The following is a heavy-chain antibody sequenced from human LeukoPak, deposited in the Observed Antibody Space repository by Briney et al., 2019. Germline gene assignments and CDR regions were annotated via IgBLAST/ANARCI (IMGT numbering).Heavy chain of an antibody. D-gene: IGHD3-10*01. Sequence: PGGSLRLSCAASGFTFDDYGMSWVRQAPGKGLEWVSGINWNGGSTGYADSVKGRFTISRDNAKSSLYLQMSSLRAEDTALYYCARARGSGGSGSYSFFDYWGQGTLVTVSS. V-gene: IGHV3-20*04. CDR1: GFTFDDYG. J-gene: IGHJ4*02. CDR2: INWNGGST. CDR3: ARARGSGGSGSYSFFDY.